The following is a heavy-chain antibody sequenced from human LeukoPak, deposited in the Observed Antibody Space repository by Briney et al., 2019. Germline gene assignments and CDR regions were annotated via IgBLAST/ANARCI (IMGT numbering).Heavy chain of an antibody. V-gene: IGHV3-23*01. CDR2: ISGIGGST. CDR3: AKGGAYYYDSSGYYY. D-gene: IGHD3-22*01. J-gene: IGHJ4*02. CDR1: GFTFSSYG. Sequence: PGGSLRLSCAASGFTFSSYGMSWVRQAPGKGLEWVSAISGIGGSTYYADSVKGRFTISRDNYKNTMYLQMNSLRAEDTAVYYCAKGGAYYYDSSGYYYWGQGTLVTVSS.